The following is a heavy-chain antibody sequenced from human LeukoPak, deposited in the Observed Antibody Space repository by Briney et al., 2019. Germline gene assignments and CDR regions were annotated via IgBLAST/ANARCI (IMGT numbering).Heavy chain of an antibody. Sequence: PGGSLRLSCAASGFTFSDYYMSWIRPAPGKGLEGVSYINSSGSTIYYADSVKGRFTISRDNAKNSLYLQMNSLRAEDTAVYYCARRGRSGGSDAFDIWGQGTMVTVSS. J-gene: IGHJ3*02. CDR2: INSSGSTI. CDR3: ARRGRSGGSDAFDI. V-gene: IGHV3-11*04. CDR1: GFTFSDYY. D-gene: IGHD2-15*01.